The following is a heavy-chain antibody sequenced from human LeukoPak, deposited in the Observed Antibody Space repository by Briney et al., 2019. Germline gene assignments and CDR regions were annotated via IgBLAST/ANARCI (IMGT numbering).Heavy chain of an antibody. CDR2: ISYDGSNK. CDR1: GFTFSSYA. J-gene: IGHJ4*02. CDR3: ARDFQEVGATLPSGVY. D-gene: IGHD1-26*01. V-gene: IGHV3-30-3*01. Sequence: GGSLRLSCAASGFTFSSYAMHWVRQAPGKGLEWVAVISYDGSNKYYADSVKGRLTISRDNSKNTLYLQMNSLRAEDTAVYYCARDFQEVGATLPSGVYWGQGTLVTVSS.